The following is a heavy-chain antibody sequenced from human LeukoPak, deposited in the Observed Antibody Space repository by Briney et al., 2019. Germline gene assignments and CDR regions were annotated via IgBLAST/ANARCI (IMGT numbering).Heavy chain of an antibody. J-gene: IGHJ4*02. D-gene: IGHD3-9*01. V-gene: IGHV3-23*01. CDR1: GFTFSSYA. Sequence: GGSLRLSCAASGFTFSSYAMSWVRQAPGRGREWVSAISGSGGSTYYADSVKVLFTISRDSSKNTVYLQMNRLRAEDTAVYYCATYYDILTGYYFYWGQGTLVTVSS. CDR3: ATYYDILTGYYFY. CDR2: ISGSGGST.